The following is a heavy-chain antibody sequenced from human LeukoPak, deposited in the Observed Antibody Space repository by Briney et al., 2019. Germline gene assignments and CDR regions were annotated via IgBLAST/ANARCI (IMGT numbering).Heavy chain of an antibody. V-gene: IGHV1-69*06. CDR1: GGTFSSYA. Sequence: SVKVSCKASGGTFSSYAISWVRQAPGQGLEWMGGIIPIFGTANYAQKFQGRVTITADKSTSTAYMELSSLRSEDTAVYYCARGGKLRSRNQLLNGYYYYYMDVWGKGTTVTVSS. D-gene: IGHD2-2*01. CDR2: IIPIFGTA. J-gene: IGHJ6*03. CDR3: ARGGKLRSRNQLLNGYYYYYMDV.